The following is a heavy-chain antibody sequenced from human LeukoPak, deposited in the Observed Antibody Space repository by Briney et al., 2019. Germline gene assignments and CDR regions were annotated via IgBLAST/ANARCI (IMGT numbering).Heavy chain of an antibody. D-gene: IGHD3-22*01. CDR2: INPNSGGT. Sequence: ASVKVSCKASGYTFTGYYMHWVRQAPGQGLEWMGWINPNSGGTNYAQKFQGRVTMTRDTSISTAYMELSRLRSDDTAVYYCARDRGGGSDYYPYFDYWGQGTLVTVSS. V-gene: IGHV1-2*02. J-gene: IGHJ4*02. CDR3: ARDRGGGSDYYPYFDY. CDR1: GYTFTGYY.